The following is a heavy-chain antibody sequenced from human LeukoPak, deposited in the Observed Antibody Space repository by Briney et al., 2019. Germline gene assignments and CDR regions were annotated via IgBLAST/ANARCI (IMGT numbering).Heavy chain of an antibody. CDR3: VRDSSTVSTPYFDY. Sequence: ASVKVSCKASGHTFTGYYIHWVRQAPGQGLEWMGWINCNSGGTNYAQKFQGWVTMTRDTSITTAYMELSRLRSDDTAVYYCVRDSSTVSTPYFDYWGQGSPVSVSS. J-gene: IGHJ4*02. CDR2: INCNSGGT. D-gene: IGHD4-17*01. CDR1: GHTFTGYY. V-gene: IGHV1-2*04.